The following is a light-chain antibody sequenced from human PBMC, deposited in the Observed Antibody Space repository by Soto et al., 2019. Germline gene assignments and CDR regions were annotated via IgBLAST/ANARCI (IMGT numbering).Light chain of an antibody. V-gene: IGKV1-5*01. Sequence: DIQMNQFPSTLSAAVGDRFPLPFRASQSISRWVAWYQHKAGKAPRLLIYDASSLESGVPARFSGSGSGTEFTLSISRLQPDDFATYYCQKYNSAPWTFGQGTKVDIK. CDR3: QKYNSAPWT. CDR1: QSISRW. J-gene: IGKJ1*01. CDR2: DAS.